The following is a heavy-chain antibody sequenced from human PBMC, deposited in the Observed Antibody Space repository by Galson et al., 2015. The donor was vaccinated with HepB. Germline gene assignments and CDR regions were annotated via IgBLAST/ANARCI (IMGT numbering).Heavy chain of an antibody. V-gene: IGHV3-21*01. Sequence: SLRLSCAASGFTFSSYSMNWVRQAPGKGLEWVSSISSSSGYIYYADSVRGRFTISRDNAKNSLHLQMNSLRAEDTAGYYCARGRGRAAAGHFDYWGQGTLLTVSS. CDR3: ARGRGRAAAGHFDY. CDR1: GFTFSSYS. J-gene: IGHJ4*02. D-gene: IGHD6-13*01. CDR2: ISSSSGYI.